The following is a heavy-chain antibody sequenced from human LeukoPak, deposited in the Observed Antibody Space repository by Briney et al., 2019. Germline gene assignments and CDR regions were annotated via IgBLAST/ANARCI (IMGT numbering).Heavy chain of an antibody. J-gene: IGHJ5*02. CDR2: INPNSGGT. CDR3: ARDYLRRLLWFGEPRTPLWFDP. D-gene: IGHD3-10*01. Sequence: GASVKVSCKASGYTFTGYYIHWVRQAPGQGLEWMGWINPNSGGTNYAQKFQGRVTMTRDTSISTAYMELSRLRSDDTAVYYCARDYLRRLLWFGEPRTPLWFDPWGQGTLVTVSS. CDR1: GYTFTGYY. V-gene: IGHV1-2*02.